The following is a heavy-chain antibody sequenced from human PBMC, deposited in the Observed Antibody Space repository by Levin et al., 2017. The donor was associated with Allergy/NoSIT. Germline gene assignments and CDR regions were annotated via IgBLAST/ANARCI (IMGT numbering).Heavy chain of an antibody. CDR2: LPPLRGPP. CDR3: ARRRDGKNYPFDY. J-gene: IGHJ4*02. Sequence: GSSLKISCQAYGYKGRSEKMKWERKEKGQGLEWIFPLPPLRGPPPFAQKFQGSVTMTRDTSTSTVYMELSSLRSEDTAVYYCARRRDGKNYPFDYWGQGTLVTVSS. V-gene: IGHV1-46*01. D-gene: IGHD5-24*01. CDR1: GYKGRSEK.